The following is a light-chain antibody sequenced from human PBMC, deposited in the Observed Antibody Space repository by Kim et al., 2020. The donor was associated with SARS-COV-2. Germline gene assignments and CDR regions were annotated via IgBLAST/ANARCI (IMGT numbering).Light chain of an antibody. CDR3: CSYAGSSTSV. CDR2: EVS. Sequence: QSALTQPASVSGSPGQSITISCTGTSSDVGSYNLVSWYQQHPGKAPKLMIYEVSKRPSGVSNRFSGSKSGNTASLTISGHQAEDEADYYCCSYAGSSTSVFGGGTQLTVL. CDR1: SSDVGSYNL. V-gene: IGLV2-23*02. J-gene: IGLJ7*01.